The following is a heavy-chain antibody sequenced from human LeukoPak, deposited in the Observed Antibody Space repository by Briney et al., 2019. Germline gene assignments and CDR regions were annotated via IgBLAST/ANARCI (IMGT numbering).Heavy chain of an antibody. CDR2: IIPIFGTA. CDR3: AKDYDYVWGSYRLSDY. Sequence: ASVKVSCKASGGTFSSYAISWVRQAPGQGLEWMGGIIPIFGTANYAQKFQGRVTITTDESTSTAYMELSSLRSEDTAVYYCAKDYDYVWGSYRLSDYWGQGTLVTVSS. J-gene: IGHJ4*02. CDR1: GGTFSSYA. V-gene: IGHV1-69*05. D-gene: IGHD3-16*02.